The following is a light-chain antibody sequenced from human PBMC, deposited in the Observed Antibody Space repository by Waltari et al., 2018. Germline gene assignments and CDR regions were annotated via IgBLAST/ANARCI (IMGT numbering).Light chain of an antibody. CDR3: QHYVRLPAT. V-gene: IGKV3-20*01. Sequence: EIVLTQSPGTLSLPPGERATLSGRASQSVSRTLAWYQQKPGQAPRLLIFGASNRATGIPDRFSGSGSGTDFSLIITRLEPEDSAMYYCQHYVRLPATFGQGTKVEIK. CDR1: QSVSRT. J-gene: IGKJ1*01. CDR2: GAS.